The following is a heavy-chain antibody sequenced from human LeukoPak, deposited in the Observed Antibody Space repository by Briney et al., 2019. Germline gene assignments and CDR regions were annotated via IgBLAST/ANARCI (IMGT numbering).Heavy chain of an antibody. Sequence: SVKVSCKASVGTFSSYDISWVRQAPGQGLEWMGGIMPMLGTANYAQKVQGRVTITADKSTSTAYMELSSLRSEDTAVYYWAKAGFKVRGGYYYMDVWGKGTTVTVSS. CDR3: AKAGFKVRGGYYYMDV. V-gene: IGHV1-69*06. CDR1: VGTFSSYD. J-gene: IGHJ6*03. D-gene: IGHD3-10*01. CDR2: IMPMLGTA.